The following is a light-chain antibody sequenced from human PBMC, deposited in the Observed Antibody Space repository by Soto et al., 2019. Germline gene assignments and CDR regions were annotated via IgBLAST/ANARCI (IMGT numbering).Light chain of an antibody. CDR3: LQHNSYPRT. Sequence: AIQMTQSPSSLSASVGDRVTISCRASQDIRNTLAWYQQKPGEAPKLLIFAASNLQSGVPSRFSGSGSVTDFTLAITSLQPEDFATYYCLQHNSYPRTFGQGTKVDIK. J-gene: IGKJ1*01. V-gene: IGKV1-6*01. CDR1: QDIRNT. CDR2: AAS.